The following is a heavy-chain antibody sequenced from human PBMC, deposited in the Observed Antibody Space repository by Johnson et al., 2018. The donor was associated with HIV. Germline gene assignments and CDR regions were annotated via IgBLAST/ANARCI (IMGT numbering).Heavy chain of an antibody. CDR1: GFTVGSNY. CDR2: IKGDGSGQ. D-gene: IGHD2-21*01. CDR3: ARLRWGSGDPLHDAFDV. J-gene: IGHJ3*01. Sequence: MMLVESGGGLVQPGGSLRLSCAASGFTVGSNYMNWVRQAPGKGLEWVATIKGDGSGQDYVDSVEGRFTISRDYAKNSLYVQMNSLRAEDTAVYYCARLRWGSGDPLHDAFDVWGQGTMVTVSS. V-gene: IGHV3-7*01.